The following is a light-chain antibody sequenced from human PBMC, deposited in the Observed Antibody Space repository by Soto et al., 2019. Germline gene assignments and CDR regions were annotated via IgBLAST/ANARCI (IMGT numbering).Light chain of an antibody. CDR2: VTN. CDR1: SSNIAGNT. J-gene: IGLJ2*01. CDR3: QTYDSSLSGSI. Sequence: QSVLTQPPSLSGTPGQRVTISCSGSSSNIAGNTVHWYQHLPGTAPKLLIYVTNNRPSGVPDRFSGSKSGTSASLAITGLRAEDEADYYCQTYDSSLSGSIFGGGTKLTVL. V-gene: IGLV1-40*01.